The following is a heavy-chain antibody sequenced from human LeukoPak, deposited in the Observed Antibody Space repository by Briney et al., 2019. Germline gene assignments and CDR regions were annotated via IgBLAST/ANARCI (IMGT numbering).Heavy chain of an antibody. Sequence: GASVKVSFKASGYTFTSYGISWVRQAPGQGLEWMGWISAYNGNTNYAQKLQGRVTMTTDTSTSTAYMELRSLRSDDTAVYYCARDFYDILTGYYMSPDYWGQGTLVTVSS. D-gene: IGHD3-9*01. J-gene: IGHJ4*02. CDR3: ARDFYDILTGYYMSPDY. CDR1: GYTFTSYG. CDR2: ISAYNGNT. V-gene: IGHV1-18*01.